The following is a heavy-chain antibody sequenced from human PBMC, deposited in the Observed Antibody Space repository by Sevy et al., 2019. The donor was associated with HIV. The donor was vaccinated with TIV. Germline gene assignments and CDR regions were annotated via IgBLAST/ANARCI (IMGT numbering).Heavy chain of an antibody. Sequence: GGSLRLSCAASGFTFSSYGMHWVRQAPGKGLEWVAVISYEGSNKYYADSVKGRFTISRENSKNTLYLQMNSRKAEDTAVYYCAKDYYYGSGNQGMDVWGQGTTVTVSS. CDR2: ISYEGSNK. V-gene: IGHV3-30*18. D-gene: IGHD3-10*01. CDR3: AKDYYYGSGNQGMDV. J-gene: IGHJ6*02. CDR1: GFTFSSYG.